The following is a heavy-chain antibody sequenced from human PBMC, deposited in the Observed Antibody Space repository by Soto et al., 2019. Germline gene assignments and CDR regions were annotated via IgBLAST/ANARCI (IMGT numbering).Heavy chain of an antibody. CDR2: ISSSGSTK. Sequence: GSLRLSCEASGFTFSDYYMTWNRQAPGKGLEWVSFISSSGSTKDYADSVKGRFTISRDNAKNSVYLQMNSLGVEDTAVYYCMGGMDVWGQGTTVTVSS. CDR3: MGGMDV. J-gene: IGHJ6*02. V-gene: IGHV3-11*01. D-gene: IGHD3-16*01. CDR1: GFTFSDYY.